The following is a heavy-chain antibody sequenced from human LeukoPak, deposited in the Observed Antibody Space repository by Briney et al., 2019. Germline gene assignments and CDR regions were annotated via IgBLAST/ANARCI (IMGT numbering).Heavy chain of an antibody. J-gene: IGHJ4*02. CDR2: IRYDGGNE. CDR1: GFTFSSYG. Sequence: GGSLRLSCAASGFTFSSYGMHWVRQAPGKGLEWVAFIRYDGGNEYYADSVKGRFTISRDNSKNTLYLQMNSLRAEDTAVYYCAKDPSDIVVVPAAPRFDYWGQGTLVTVSS. CDR3: AKDPSDIVVVPAAPRFDY. V-gene: IGHV3-30*02. D-gene: IGHD2-2*01.